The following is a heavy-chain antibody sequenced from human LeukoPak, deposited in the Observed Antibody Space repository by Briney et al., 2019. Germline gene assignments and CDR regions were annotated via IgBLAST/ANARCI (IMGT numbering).Heavy chain of an antibody. D-gene: IGHD6-19*01. CDR3: ARGHSSGWSADY. CDR1: GFTFSSYA. CDR2: ISYDGSNK. J-gene: IGHJ4*02. V-gene: IGHV3-30*04. Sequence: PGGSLRLSCAASGFTFSSYALHWVRQAPGKGLEWVAVISYDGSNKYYADSVKGRFTISRDNSKNTLYLQMNSLRAEDTAVYYCARGHSSGWSADYWGQGTLVTVSS.